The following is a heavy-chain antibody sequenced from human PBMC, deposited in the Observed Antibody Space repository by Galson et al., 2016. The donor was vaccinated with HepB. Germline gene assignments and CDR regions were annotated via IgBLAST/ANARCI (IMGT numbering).Heavy chain of an antibody. V-gene: IGHV1-18*04. CDR2: ISTKNGNT. J-gene: IGHJ4*02. D-gene: IGHD5-12*01. CDR1: GYTFTSYD. CDR3: VRGPPGGWGQ. Sequence: SVKVSCKASGYTFTSYDISWVRQAPGQGLEWMAWISTKNGNTNYARKVQGRVTVTKDTSTSTAYMQLRSLRSDDTAMYFCVRGPPGGWGQWGQGTLVTVSS.